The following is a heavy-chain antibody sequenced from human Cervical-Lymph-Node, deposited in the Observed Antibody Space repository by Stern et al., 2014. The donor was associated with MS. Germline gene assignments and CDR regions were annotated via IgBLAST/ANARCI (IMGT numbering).Heavy chain of an antibody. CDR2: IYYSGST. D-gene: IGHD2-15*01. Sequence: VQLVESGPGLVKPSETLSLTCTVSGGSISSYYWSWIRQPPGKGLEWIGYIYYSGSTNYNPSLKSRVTISVDTSRNHFSLTLSSGTAADMAVYYCARLVAANFDSWGQGTLVTVSS. CDR1: GGSISSYY. V-gene: IGHV4-59*08. CDR3: ARLVAANFDS. J-gene: IGHJ4*02.